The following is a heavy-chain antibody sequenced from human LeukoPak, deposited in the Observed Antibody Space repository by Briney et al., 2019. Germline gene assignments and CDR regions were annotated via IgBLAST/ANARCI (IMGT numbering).Heavy chain of an antibody. D-gene: IGHD2-15*01. CDR2: ISSSGSTI. CDR3: ARDKVSGYCSGGSCYNWFDP. J-gene: IGHJ5*02. Sequence: GGSLRLSCAASGFTFSDYYMSWIRQAPGKGLEWVSYISSSGSTIYYADSVKGRFTISRDNAKNSLYLQMNGLRAEDTAVYYCARDKVSGYCSGGSCYNWFDPWGQGTLVTVSS. V-gene: IGHV3-11*01. CDR1: GFTFSDYY.